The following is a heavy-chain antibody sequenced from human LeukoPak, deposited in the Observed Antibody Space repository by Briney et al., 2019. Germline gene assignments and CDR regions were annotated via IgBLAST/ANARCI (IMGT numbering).Heavy chain of an antibody. J-gene: IGHJ4*02. CDR2: IIPIFGTA. CDR1: GGTFSSYA. D-gene: IGHD3-10*01. V-gene: IGHV1-69*13. CDR3: ARGLTGSRRYFDY. Sequence: ASVKVSCKASGGTFSSYAISWVRQAPGQGLEWMGGIIPIFGTANYAQKFQGRVTITADESTSTAYMELSSLRSDDTAVYYCARGLTGSRRYFDYWGQGTLVTVSS.